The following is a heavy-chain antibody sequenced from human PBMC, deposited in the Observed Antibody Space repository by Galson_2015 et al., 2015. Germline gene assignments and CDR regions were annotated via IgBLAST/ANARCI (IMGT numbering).Heavy chain of an antibody. Sequence: QSGAEVKKPGESLKISCKASGYRFTNYWVGWVRQMPGKGLEWMGIIYPGDSDIRYSPSFQGQVTISADKSISTAYLQWSSLKASDTAMYYCAGRIHSTGPFDPWGQGTLVTVSS. J-gene: IGHJ5*02. CDR1: GYRFTNYW. D-gene: IGHD2/OR15-2a*01. CDR2: IYPGDSDI. CDR3: AGRIHSTGPFDP. V-gene: IGHV5-51*01.